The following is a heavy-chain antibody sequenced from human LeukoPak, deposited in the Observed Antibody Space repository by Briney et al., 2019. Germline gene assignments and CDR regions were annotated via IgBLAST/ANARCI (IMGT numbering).Heavy chain of an antibody. CDR3: ARGRKLGAPTYFLAY. D-gene: IGHD1-26*01. J-gene: IGHJ4*01. V-gene: IGHV3-23*01. CDR2: ISGSGDNT. Sequence: GVSLRLSCAASGFTFSTYAMNWVRQAPGQGLEWVSGISGSGDNTYYADSVRGRFTISRDKSKSTVYLQMNSLGVEDTAIYYRARGRKLGAPTYFLAYWGHGTLVTLSS. CDR1: GFTFSTYA.